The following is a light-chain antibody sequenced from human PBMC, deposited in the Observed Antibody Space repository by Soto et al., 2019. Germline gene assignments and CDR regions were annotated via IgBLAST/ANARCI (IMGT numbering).Light chain of an antibody. J-gene: IGLJ1*01. CDR2: EVS. CDR1: SSDVGGYNY. Sequence: SVLTQPASVSGSPGQSITISCTGTSSDVGGYNYVSWYQQHPGKAPKLMIYEVSNRPSGVSNRFSGSKSGNTASLTISGLQAEDEADHYCSSYTSSSTLPFGTGTKVTVL. CDR3: SSYTSSSTLP. V-gene: IGLV2-14*01.